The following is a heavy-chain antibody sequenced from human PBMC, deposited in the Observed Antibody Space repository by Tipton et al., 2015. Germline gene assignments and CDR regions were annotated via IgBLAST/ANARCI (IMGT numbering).Heavy chain of an antibody. CDR2: IYYSGNT. V-gene: IGHV4-59*05. J-gene: IGHJ5*01. Sequence: LRLSCSASGFTFSGYAMHWVRQAPGKGLELVGSIYYSGNTYYNPSLKSRATTSVDTSNNQFSLRLSSVTAADTAVYYCARGTGGSYWAKWFDSWGQGTLVTVSS. CDR3: ARGTGGSYWAKWFDS. CDR1: GFTFSGYA. D-gene: IGHD1-26*01.